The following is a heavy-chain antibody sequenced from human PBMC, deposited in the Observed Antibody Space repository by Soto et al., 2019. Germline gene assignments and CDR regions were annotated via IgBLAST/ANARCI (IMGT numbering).Heavy chain of an antibody. CDR2: INPNSGGT. CDR1: GYTFTGYY. D-gene: IGHD2-21*02. CDR3: ARGQVVTPVRLRSYYYYGMDV. Sequence: QVQLVQSGAEVKKPGASVKVSCKASGYTFTGYYMHWVRQAPGQGLEWMGWINPNSGGTNYAQKFQGWVTMTRDTSISTAYMELSRLRSDDTAVYYCARGQVVTPVRLRSYYYYGMDVWGQGTTVTVSS. J-gene: IGHJ6*02. V-gene: IGHV1-2*04.